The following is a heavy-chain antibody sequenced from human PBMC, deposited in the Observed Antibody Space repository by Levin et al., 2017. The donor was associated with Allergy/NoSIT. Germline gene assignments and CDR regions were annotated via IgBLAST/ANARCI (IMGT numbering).Heavy chain of an antibody. CDR3: SRGIGYDYGDYQDY. D-gene: IGHD4-17*01. Sequence: ESLKISCAVHGGSFSGYYWSWIRQPPGKGLEWIGEIFHSGSTNYNPSLKSRVTISVDTSKNQFSLKLRSVTAADTAVYYCSRGIGYDYGDYQDYWGQGTLVTVSS. V-gene: IGHV4-34*01. J-gene: IGHJ4*02. CDR2: IFHSGST. CDR1: GGSFSGYY.